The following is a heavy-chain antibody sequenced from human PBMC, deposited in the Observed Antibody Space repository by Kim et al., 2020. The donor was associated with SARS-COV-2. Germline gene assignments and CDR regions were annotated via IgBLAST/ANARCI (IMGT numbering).Heavy chain of an antibody. D-gene: IGHD3-22*01. V-gene: IGHV4-39*01. CDR3: ARVLDYYDRSAYYD. CDR1: GGSISTSSYN. CDR2: IYYSGNT. J-gene: IGHJ4*02. Sequence: SETLSLTCTVSGGSISTSSYNWGWIRQPPGQGLEGFGHIYYSGNTYYNSSLKSRVTIFLDTSKNQFTLKLSSVTAADTAVYYCARVLDYYDRSAYYDWGQGSPVTVSS.